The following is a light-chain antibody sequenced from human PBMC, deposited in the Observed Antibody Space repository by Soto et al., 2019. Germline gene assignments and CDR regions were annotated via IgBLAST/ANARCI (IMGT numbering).Light chain of an antibody. CDR2: AAS. Sequence: DIEMTQSPSSLYASVGDRVTISCRASQSISTYLNWYQQKPGKAPKLLISAASTLQNGVPSRFSGSGSGTYFPLTITSRQPEDFAPFYCHHSSSVRLTVGQGTKVELK. J-gene: IGKJ1*01. CDR3: HHSSSVRLT. CDR1: QSISTY. V-gene: IGKV1-39*01.